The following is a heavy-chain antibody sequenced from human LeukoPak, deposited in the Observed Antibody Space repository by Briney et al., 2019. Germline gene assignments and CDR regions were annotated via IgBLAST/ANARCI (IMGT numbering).Heavy chain of an antibody. Sequence: SETLSLTCAVYGGSFSGYYWSWIRQPPGKGLEWIGEINHSGSTNYNPSLKSRVTISVDTSKNQFSLKLSSVTAADTAVYYCARYYYAFWSGYYYYYMDVWGKGTTVTVSS. CDR2: INHSGST. V-gene: IGHV4-34*01. D-gene: IGHD3-3*01. CDR1: GGSFSGYY. J-gene: IGHJ6*03. CDR3: ARYYYAFWSGYYYYYMDV.